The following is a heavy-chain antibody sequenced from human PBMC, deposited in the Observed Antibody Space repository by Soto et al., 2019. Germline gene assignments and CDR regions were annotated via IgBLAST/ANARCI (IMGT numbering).Heavy chain of an antibody. J-gene: IGHJ4*02. V-gene: IGHV3-33*01. Sequence: VQLVESGGGVVQTGRSLRLSCAASGFTFRTYGMYWVRQYPGKGLVWVAVIWYDASNKYYADSVKGRFTISRDNSENTLYVQMNSLRDEDTSVYYCARGQVDGGELDLWGQGTLVTVSS. CDR3: ARGQVDGGELDL. CDR1: GFTFRTYG. CDR2: IWYDASNK. D-gene: IGHD6-19*01.